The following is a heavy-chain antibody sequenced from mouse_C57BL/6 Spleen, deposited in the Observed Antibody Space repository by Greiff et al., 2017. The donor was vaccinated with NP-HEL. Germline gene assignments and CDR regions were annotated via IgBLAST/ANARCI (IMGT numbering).Heavy chain of an antibody. CDR3: ARGGNYAWFAY. J-gene: IGHJ3*01. D-gene: IGHD2-1*01. Sequence: KQPGAELVMPGASVKLSCKASGYTFTSYWMHWVKQRPGQGLEWIGEIDPSDSYTNYNQKFKGKSTLTVDKSSSTAYMQLSSLTSEDSAVYYCARGGNYAWFAYWGQGTLVTVSA. CDR1: GYTFTSYW. CDR2: IDPSDSYT. V-gene: IGHV1-69*01.